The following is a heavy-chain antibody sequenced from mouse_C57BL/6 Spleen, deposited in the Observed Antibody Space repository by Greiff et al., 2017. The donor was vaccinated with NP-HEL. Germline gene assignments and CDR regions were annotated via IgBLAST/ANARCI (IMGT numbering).Heavy chain of an antibody. V-gene: IGHV14-4*01. CDR1: GFNIKDDY. Sequence: VQLQQSGAELVRPGASVKLSCTASGFNIKDDYMHWVKQRPEQGLEWIGWIDPENGDTEYASKFQGKATITADTSSNTAYLQLSSLTSEDTAVYYCTTDYDGFDYWGQDTTLTVSS. D-gene: IGHD2-4*01. J-gene: IGHJ2*01. CDR2: IDPENGDT. CDR3: TTDYDGFDY.